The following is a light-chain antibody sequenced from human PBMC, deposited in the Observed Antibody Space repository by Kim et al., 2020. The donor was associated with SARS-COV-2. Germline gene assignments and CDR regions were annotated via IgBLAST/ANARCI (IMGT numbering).Light chain of an antibody. CDR1: SSNIGATYD. CDR3: QSYDSSLSGSV. Sequence: QSVLTQPPSVSGAPGQRVTISCSGGSSNIGATYDVHWYQQVPGTAPKLLIFSNTHRPSGVPDRFSGSRSGTSASLVITGLQAEDEADYYCQSYDSSLSGSVFGGGTQLTVL. J-gene: IGLJ3*02. CDR2: SNT. V-gene: IGLV1-40*01.